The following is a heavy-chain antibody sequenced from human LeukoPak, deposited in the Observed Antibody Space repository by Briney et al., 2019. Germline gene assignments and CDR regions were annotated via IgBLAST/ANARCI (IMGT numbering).Heavy chain of an antibody. Sequence: PGRSLRLSCAASGFTFSSYGMHWVRQAPGKGLEGVAVISYDGSNKYYADSVKGRFTISRDNSKNTLYLQMNSLRAEDTAVYYCAKDRLRGAYFDYWGQGTLVTVSS. CDR3: AKDRLRGAYFDY. D-gene: IGHD5-12*01. CDR1: GFTFSSYG. V-gene: IGHV3-30*18. CDR2: ISYDGSNK. J-gene: IGHJ4*02.